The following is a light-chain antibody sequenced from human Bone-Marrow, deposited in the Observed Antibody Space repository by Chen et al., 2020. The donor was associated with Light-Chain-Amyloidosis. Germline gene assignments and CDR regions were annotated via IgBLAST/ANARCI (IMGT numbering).Light chain of an antibody. CDR3: QQYGTSPLT. V-gene: IGKV3-20*01. J-gene: IGKJ4*01. CDR1: QTISSNY. Sequence: EIVLTQSPGTLSLSPGEGANLSCRASQTISSNYLTWYQQKFGQAPRLLIYGSSSRATGIPDRFTGSGSGTDFTITINRLEPEDCAMYYCQQYGTSPLTFGGGTKVEIK. CDR2: GSS.